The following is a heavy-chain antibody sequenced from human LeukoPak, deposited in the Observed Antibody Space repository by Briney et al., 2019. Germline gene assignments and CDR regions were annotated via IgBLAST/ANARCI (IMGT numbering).Heavy chain of an antibody. CDR1: GFTFSTYD. J-gene: IGHJ4*02. D-gene: IGHD6-19*01. CDR3: AKDLAAVPGNKYFAY. CDR2: ISGSGGST. Sequence: GGSLRLSCAASGFTFSTYDMTWVRQAPGKGLEWVSSISGSGGSTYYADSVKGRFATSRDNSKNTLYLQMNGLRAEDTAVYYCAKDLAAVPGNKYFAYWGQGTLVTVSS. V-gene: IGHV3-23*01.